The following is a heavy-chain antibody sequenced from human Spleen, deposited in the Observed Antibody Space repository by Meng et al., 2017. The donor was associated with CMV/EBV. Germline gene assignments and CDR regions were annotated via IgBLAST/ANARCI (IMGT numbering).Heavy chain of an antibody. CDR1: GGTFGSYT. D-gene: IGHD3-3*01. CDR3: ARGLRFLEWPADY. J-gene: IGHJ4*02. Sequence: ASVKVSCKASGGTFGSYTIAWVRQAPGQGLEWMGWISAYNGNTNYAQKLQGRVTMTTDTSTSTAYMELRSLRSDDTAVYYCARGLRFLEWPADYWGQGTLVTVSS. CDR2: ISAYNGNT. V-gene: IGHV1-18*01.